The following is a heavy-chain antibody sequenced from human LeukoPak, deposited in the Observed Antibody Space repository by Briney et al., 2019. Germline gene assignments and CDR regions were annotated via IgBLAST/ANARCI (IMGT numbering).Heavy chain of an antibody. D-gene: IGHD1-26*01. J-gene: IGHJ4*02. CDR3: ARHASALYSGRDY. CDR1: GYSLTNYW. CDR2: TYPGDSDT. V-gene: IGHV5-51*01. Sequence: PCGSLKLSCKGSGYSLTNYWIGLVLQMPAQRLGSGAITYPGDSDTTYSPSFQVQVTISADKSISTAYLQWSSLEASDTAMYYCARHASALYSGRDYWGQGTLVTVSS.